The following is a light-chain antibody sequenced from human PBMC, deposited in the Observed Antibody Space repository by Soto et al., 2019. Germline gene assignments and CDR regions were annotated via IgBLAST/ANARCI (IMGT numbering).Light chain of an antibody. J-gene: IGKJ1*01. CDR3: HQRRSWPQT. Sequence: ELVVAQASATLSVFPCIRVTPSSLASQCINTRLAWYQRGPGQAPRLLIYQTSLRAAGIPARFRASGSGTDFTLTISDVQPEDFALYFCHQRRSWPQTFGQGTKVDIK. CDR2: QTS. CDR1: QCINTR. V-gene: IGKV3-11*01.